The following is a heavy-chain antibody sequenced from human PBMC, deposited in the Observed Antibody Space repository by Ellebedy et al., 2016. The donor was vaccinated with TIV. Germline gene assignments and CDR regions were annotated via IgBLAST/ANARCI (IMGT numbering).Heavy chain of an antibody. Sequence: GSLRLXXAVYGGSFSGYFWAWIRQPPGKGLEWIGEINHSGSTNYNPSLKSRVTISVDTSKNQFSLSLRSVTAVDTAVYYCARRGYGPGRYSWFDPWGQGTLVTVSS. CDR1: GGSFSGYF. CDR2: INHSGST. CDR3: ARRGYGPGRYSWFDP. D-gene: IGHD3-10*01. J-gene: IGHJ5*02. V-gene: IGHV4-34*01.